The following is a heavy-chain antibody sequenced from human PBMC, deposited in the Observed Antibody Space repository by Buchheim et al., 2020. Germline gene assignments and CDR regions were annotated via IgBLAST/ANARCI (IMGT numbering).Heavy chain of an antibody. CDR3: ARDSRGGSYIINY. V-gene: IGHV1-2*04. CDR1: GYTFTGHY. J-gene: IGHJ4*02. CDR2: INPYSGAT. D-gene: IGHD1-26*01. Sequence: QVQLVQSGAEVKKPGASVKVSCKASGYTFTGHYIHWVRQAPGQGLEWMGWINPYSGATNYAQKFQGWVTITRDMSISTAYMEMSRLTSDDTAVYFCARDSRGGSYIINYWGQGTL.